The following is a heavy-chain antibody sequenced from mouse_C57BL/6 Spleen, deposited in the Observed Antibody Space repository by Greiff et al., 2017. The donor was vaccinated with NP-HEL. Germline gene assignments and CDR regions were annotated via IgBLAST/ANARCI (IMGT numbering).Heavy chain of an antibody. CDR1: GYTFTSYW. V-gene: IGHV1-7*01. Sequence: QVHVKQSGAELAKPGASVKLSCKASGYTFTSYWMHWVKQRPGQGLEWIGYINPSSGYTKYNQKFKDKATLTADKSSSTAYMQLSSLTYEDSAVYYCASGQLRSLAYWGQGTLVTVSA. CDR2: INPSSGYT. J-gene: IGHJ3*01. CDR3: ASGQLRSLAY. D-gene: IGHD3-2*02.